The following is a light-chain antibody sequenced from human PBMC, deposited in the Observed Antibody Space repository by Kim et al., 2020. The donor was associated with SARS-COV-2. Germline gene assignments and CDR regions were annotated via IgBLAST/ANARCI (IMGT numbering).Light chain of an antibody. Sequence: GQSVSISCTGTSSDVGGYNYVSWYPQSPGKAPKLMICEVSRRPSGVPDRFSRSKSGNTASLTVSGLQAEDEADYYCSSYAGNNNLVVGGGTHLTVL. J-gene: IGLJ2*01. CDR1: SSDVGGYNY. V-gene: IGLV2-8*01. CDR3: SSYAGNNNLV. CDR2: EVS.